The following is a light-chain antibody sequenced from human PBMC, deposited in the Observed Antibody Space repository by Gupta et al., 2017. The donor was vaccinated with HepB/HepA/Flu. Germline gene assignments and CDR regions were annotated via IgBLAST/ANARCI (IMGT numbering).Light chain of an antibody. J-gene: IGKJ3*01. CDR1: QSISNY. CDR3: QHRDSTPFT. V-gene: IGKV1-39*01. Sequence: DIQMTQSASSLSASVGDRVTITCRASQSISNYLNWYQQKPGKAPKVLIYVASRMQSGVPSRFSGSGSGTDFTLTISRRQAEDFATYYCQHRDSTPFTFGHGTKVEIK. CDR2: VAS.